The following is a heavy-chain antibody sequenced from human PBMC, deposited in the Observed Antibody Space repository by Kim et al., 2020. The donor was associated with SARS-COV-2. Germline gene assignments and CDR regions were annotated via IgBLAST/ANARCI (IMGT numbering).Heavy chain of an antibody. D-gene: IGHD3-10*01. CDR2: ISPYNGNT. CDR3: TKGGGSGSHGLDV. CDR1: GYTFTTDG. J-gene: IGHJ6*02. Sequence: ASVKVSCKTSGYTFTTDGISWVRQAPGQGLEWLGWISPYNGNTNYAQKVQGRITRTTDTSTSTAYMELWSLTSDDPAVYYCTKGGGSGSHGLDVWGQGTTVTVSS. V-gene: IGHV1-18*04.